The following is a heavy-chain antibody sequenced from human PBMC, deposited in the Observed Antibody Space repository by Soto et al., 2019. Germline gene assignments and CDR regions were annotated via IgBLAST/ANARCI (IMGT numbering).Heavy chain of an antibody. Sequence: QVQLVQSGAEVKKPGSSVKVSCKASGNTFSSYTISWVRQAPGQGLEWMGRIIPMYGTANYAQNFQGRVTITADKPTSTAYMELSSLRSEDTAVYYCASLNPVTAFGYWGQGTLVTVSS. CDR2: IIPMYGTA. CDR1: GNTFSSYT. D-gene: IGHD4-17*01. CDR3: ASLNPVTAFGY. V-gene: IGHV1-69*08. J-gene: IGHJ4*02.